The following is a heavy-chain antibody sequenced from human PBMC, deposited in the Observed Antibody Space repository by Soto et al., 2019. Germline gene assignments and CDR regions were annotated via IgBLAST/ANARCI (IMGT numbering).Heavy chain of an antibody. V-gene: IGHV1-3*01. J-gene: IGHJ4*02. D-gene: IGHD5-18*01. CDR1: GYTFTSYA. CDR2: INAGNGNT. Sequence: GASVKVSCKASGYTFTSYAMHWVRQAPGQRLEWMGWINAGNGNTKYSQKFQGRVTITRDTSASTAYKELSSLRSEDTAVYYCARGFGYSYGYGAYYFDYWGQGTLVTVSS. CDR3: ARGFGYSYGYGAYYFDY.